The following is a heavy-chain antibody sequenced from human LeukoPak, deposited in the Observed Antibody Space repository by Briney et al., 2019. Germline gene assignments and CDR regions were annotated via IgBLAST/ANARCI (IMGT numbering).Heavy chain of an antibody. J-gene: IGHJ6*02. D-gene: IGHD6-19*01. V-gene: IGHV3-7*01. CDR1: GFTFSSHW. CDR3: ARDTSAWRYGMDV. Sequence: PGGSLRLSCEASGFTFSSHWMSWVRQAPGKGLEWVAIIKQDGSEKDYVDSLTGRFTISRDNAKNSLYLQMNSLRDEDTAVYYCARDTSAWRYGMDVWGQGTPVTVSS. CDR2: IKQDGSEK.